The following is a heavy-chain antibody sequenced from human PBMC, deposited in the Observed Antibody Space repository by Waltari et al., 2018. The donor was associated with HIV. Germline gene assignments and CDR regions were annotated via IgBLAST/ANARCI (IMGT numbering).Heavy chain of an antibody. CDR3: ARRQGYYDSSGYSDWFDP. Sequence: EVQLVQSGAEVKKPGESLKISCKGSGYSFTSYWIGWVRQMPGKGLEWMGIICPGHSHTRYSPSFQGQVTIAADKSISTAYLQWSSLKASDTAMYYCARRQGYYDSSGYSDWFDPWGQGTLVTVSS. J-gene: IGHJ5*02. V-gene: IGHV5-51*03. CDR1: GYSFTSYW. D-gene: IGHD3-22*01. CDR2: ICPGHSHT.